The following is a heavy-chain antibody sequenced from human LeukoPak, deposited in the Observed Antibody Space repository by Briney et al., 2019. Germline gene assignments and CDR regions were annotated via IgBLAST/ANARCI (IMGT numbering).Heavy chain of an antibody. D-gene: IGHD2-2*01. J-gene: IGHJ5*02. CDR2: INHSGST. CDR1: GGSFSGYY. CDR3: ARRKRSGCSSTSCLLNWFDP. V-gene: IGHV4-34*01. Sequence: SGTLSLTCAVYGGSFSGYYWSWIRQPPGKGLEWIGEINHSGSTNYNPSLKSRVTISVDTSKNQFSLKLSSVTAADTAVYYCARRKRSGCSSTSCLLNWFDPWGQGTLVTVSS.